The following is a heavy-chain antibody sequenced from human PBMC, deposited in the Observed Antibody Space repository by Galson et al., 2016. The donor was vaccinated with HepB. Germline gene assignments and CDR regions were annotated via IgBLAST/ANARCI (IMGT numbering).Heavy chain of an antibody. V-gene: IGHV3-23*01. Sequence: SLRLSCAASGFTFSRYAMSWVRQAPGKGLEWVSVISGSGDRRYYAGSVKGRFTISRDNSKNTLYLQMNSLRAEDTAVYYCAKVRAEADLPDYYYYYSMDVWGQGTTVTVSS. CDR3: AKVRAEADLPDYYYYYSMDV. CDR2: ISGSGDRR. J-gene: IGHJ6*02. CDR1: GFTFSRYA. D-gene: IGHD6-19*01.